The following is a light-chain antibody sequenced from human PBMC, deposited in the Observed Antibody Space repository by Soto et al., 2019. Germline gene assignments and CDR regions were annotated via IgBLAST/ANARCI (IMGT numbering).Light chain of an antibody. CDR3: QQYGSSLYT. CDR1: QSVSSTY. CDR2: SAS. J-gene: IGKJ2*01. V-gene: IGKV3-20*01. Sequence: EIVLTQSPGTLSLSPGERATLSCRASQSVSSTYLAWYQQKPGEAPRLLIYSASSRAIGIPDRFSGSGSGTDFALTISRMEPEDFVVYYCQQYGSSLYTFGQWSKLEMK.